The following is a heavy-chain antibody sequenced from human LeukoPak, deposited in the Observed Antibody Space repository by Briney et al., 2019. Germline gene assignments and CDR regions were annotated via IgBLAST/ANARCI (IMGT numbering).Heavy chain of an antibody. J-gene: IGHJ5*02. D-gene: IGHD6-19*01. CDR2: ISSSSSTI. CDR3: AKDLYSSGWYNYFDP. Sequence: GGSLRLSCAASGFTFSSYSMNWVRQAPGKGLEWVSYISSSSSTIYYADSVKGRFTISRDNSKNTLYLQMNSLRGEDTAMYYCAKDLYSSGWYNYFDPWGQGTLVTVSS. CDR1: GFTFSSYS. V-gene: IGHV3-48*01.